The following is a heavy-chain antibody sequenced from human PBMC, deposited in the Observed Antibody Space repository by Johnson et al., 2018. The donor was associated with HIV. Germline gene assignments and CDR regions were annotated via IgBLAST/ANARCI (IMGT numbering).Heavy chain of an antibody. Sequence: QVQLVESGGGVVQPGRSLRLSCAASGFTFSTYGMHWVRQAPGRGLAWVAVIWFDGRRHYYGDSVKGGFSRSGDKSKYTLFLQMGSLRVEDTAVYYCARDWEKNSSGFSPTVMGIWGQGTRGTVSS. CDR1: GFTFSTYG. D-gene: IGHD6-19*01. CDR2: IWFDGRRH. V-gene: IGHV3-33*01. CDR3: ARDWEKNSSGFSPTVMGI. J-gene: IGHJ3*02.